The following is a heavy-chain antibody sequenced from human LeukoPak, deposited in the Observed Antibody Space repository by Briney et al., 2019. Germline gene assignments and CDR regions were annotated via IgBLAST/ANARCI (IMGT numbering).Heavy chain of an antibody. D-gene: IGHD1-26*01. Sequence: GGSLRLSCAASGFPLSRSAMSWVRQAPGKGLEWVSNISGSGSGGSTYYADSVKGRFTISRDNSKNTLYLQMNSLRAEDTAVYYCARVGWELLGPFDHWGQGTLVTVSS. J-gene: IGHJ4*02. CDR2: ISGSGSGGST. V-gene: IGHV3-23*01. CDR3: ARVGWELLGPFDH. CDR1: GFPLSRSA.